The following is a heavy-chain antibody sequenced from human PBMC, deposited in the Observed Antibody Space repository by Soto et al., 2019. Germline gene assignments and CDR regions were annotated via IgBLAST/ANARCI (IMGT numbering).Heavy chain of an antibody. D-gene: IGHD1-26*01. J-gene: IGHJ4*02. CDR1: GYTFTSYA. Sequence: ASVKVSCKASGYTFTSYAMHWVRQAPGQRLEWMGWINAGNGNTKYSQKFQGRVTITRDTSASTAYMKLSSLRSEDTAVYYCARDGGAIVGATDYWGQGTLVTVSS. CDR3: ARDGGAIVGATDY. V-gene: IGHV1-3*01. CDR2: INAGNGNT.